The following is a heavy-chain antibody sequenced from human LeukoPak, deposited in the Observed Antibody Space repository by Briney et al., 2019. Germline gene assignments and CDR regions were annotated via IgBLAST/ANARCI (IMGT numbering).Heavy chain of an antibody. J-gene: IGHJ3*02. CDR3: ARAADAFDI. CDR2: ISYDGSNK. CDR1: GFTFSTSG. V-gene: IGHV3-30*03. Sequence: GGSLRLSCAASGFTFSTSGMNWVRQAPGKGLEWVAVISYDGSNKYYADSVKGRFTISRDNSKNTLYLQMNSLRAEDTAVYYCARAADAFDIWGQGTMVTVSS.